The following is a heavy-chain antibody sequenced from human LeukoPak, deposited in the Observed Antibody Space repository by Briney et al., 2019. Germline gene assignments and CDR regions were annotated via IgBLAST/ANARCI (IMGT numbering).Heavy chain of an antibody. J-gene: IGHJ4*02. CDR1: GDSISTSSYY. V-gene: IGHV4-39*01. Sequence: PSETLSLTCTVSGDSISTSSYYWGWIRQPPGKGLEWLGSIYYSGSTYYNPSLRSRVTISVDTSKNQFSLNLYSVTAADTAVFYCARSYYYDYRQIDYWGQGTLVTVSS. CDR2: IYYSGST. CDR3: ARSYYYDYRQIDY. D-gene: IGHD3-22*01.